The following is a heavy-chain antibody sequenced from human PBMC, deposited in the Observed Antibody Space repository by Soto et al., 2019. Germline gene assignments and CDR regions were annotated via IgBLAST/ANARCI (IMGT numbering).Heavy chain of an antibody. CDR3: AKVRYYYMDV. CDR1: GFTFSSYG. CDR2: ISYDGSNK. Sequence: QVQLVESGGGVVQPGRSLRLSCAASGFTFSSYGMHWVRQAPGKGLEWVAVISYDGSNKYYADSVKGRFTISRDNSNNTLYLQMNSLRAEDTAVYYCAKVRYYYMDVWGKGTTVTVSS. J-gene: IGHJ6*03. V-gene: IGHV3-30*18.